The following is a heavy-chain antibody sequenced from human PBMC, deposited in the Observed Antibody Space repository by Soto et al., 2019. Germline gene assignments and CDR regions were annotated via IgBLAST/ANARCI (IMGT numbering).Heavy chain of an antibody. CDR1: GYTFANYW. CDR2: TYPAESET. V-gene: IGHV5-51*01. Sequence: EVQLVQSGPEVKKPGESLKISCKGSGYTFANYWIGWVRQRPGKGLDWVGITYPAESETRYSPAFQGQVTISADTSISTAYREWSSLKASDTAVYYCARRRYCKNVSCITRNWCDPWGQGTLVTVSS. D-gene: IGHD2-15*01. J-gene: IGHJ5*02. CDR3: ARRRYCKNVSCITRNWCDP.